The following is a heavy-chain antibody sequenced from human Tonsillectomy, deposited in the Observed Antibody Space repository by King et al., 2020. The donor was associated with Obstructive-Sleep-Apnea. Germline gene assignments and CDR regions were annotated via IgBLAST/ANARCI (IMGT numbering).Heavy chain of an antibody. D-gene: IGHD3-22*01. Sequence: VQLVESGAEVKKPGESLRISCVGSGYSFTSYWITWVRQMPGEGLEWMGRIDPSDSYTNYSPSFQGHVTISADKSVSTAYLQWSSLKASDTAMYYCARLNYDSSGYYRLFDYWGQGTLVTVSS. J-gene: IGHJ4*02. CDR3: ARLNYDSSGYYRLFDY. V-gene: IGHV5-10-1*01. CDR2: IDPSDSYT. CDR1: GYSFTSYW.